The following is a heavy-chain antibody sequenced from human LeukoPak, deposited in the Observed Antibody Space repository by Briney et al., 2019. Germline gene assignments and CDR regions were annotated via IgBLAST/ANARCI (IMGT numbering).Heavy chain of an antibody. CDR3: ARSGYYDFWSGYYTPIDY. J-gene: IGHJ4*02. CDR1: GGSISSYY. CDR2: IYYSGST. Sequence: SETLSLTCTVSGGSISSYYWSWIRQPPGKGLEWIGYIYYSGSTNYNPSLKSRVTISVDTSKNQFSLKLSSVTAADTAVYYCARSGYYDFWSGYYTPIDYWGQGTLVIVSS. V-gene: IGHV4-59*01. D-gene: IGHD3-3*01.